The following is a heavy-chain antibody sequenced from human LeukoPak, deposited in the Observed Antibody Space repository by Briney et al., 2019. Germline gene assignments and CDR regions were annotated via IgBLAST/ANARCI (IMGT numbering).Heavy chain of an antibody. J-gene: IGHJ4*02. D-gene: IGHD3-10*01. CDR2: ISAYNGNT. Sequence: GASVKVSCKASGYTVTSYYMHWVRQAPGQGLEWMGWISAYNGNTNYAQKLQGRVTMTTDTSTSTAYMELRSLRSDDTAVYYCARDYYGSGSYFPGVHTSPSGYWGQGTLVTVSS. CDR1: GYTVTSYY. V-gene: IGHV1-18*04. CDR3: ARDYYGSGSYFPGVHTSPSGY.